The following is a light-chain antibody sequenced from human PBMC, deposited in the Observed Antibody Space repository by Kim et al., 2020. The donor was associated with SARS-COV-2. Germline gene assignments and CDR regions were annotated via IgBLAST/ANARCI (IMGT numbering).Light chain of an antibody. V-gene: IGLV2-8*01. Sequence: GQSVTISCTGSSSDVGGYNYVSWYQQHSGKAPKLMIYEVSERPSGVPDRFSGSKSGNTASLTVSGLQAEDEADYYCSSYAGSNIVLFGGGTQLTVL. CDR2: EVS. CDR1: SSDVGGYNY. CDR3: SSYAGSNIVL. J-gene: IGLJ2*01.